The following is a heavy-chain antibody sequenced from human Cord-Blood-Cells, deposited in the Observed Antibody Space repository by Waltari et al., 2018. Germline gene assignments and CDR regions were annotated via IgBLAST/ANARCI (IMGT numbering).Heavy chain of an antibody. CDR2: SGGST. D-gene: IGHD3-10*01. V-gene: IGHV3-23*01. J-gene: IGHJ4*02. CDR3: AKGILSGLYNPHGSGSYYND. Sequence: SGGSTYYADSVKGRFTISRDNSKNTLYLQMNSLRAEDTTVYYCAKGILSGLYNPHGSGSYYNDWGQGTLVTVSS.